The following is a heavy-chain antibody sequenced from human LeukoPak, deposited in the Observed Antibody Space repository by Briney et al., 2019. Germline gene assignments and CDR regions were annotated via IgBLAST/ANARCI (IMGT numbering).Heavy chain of an antibody. J-gene: IGHJ4*02. CDR1: GYSISSGYF. D-gene: IGHD5-18*01. V-gene: IGHV4-38-2*02. CDR3: ARGRYSYGYGGLNY. CDR2: IYHSGST. Sequence: SETLSLTCTVSGYSISSGYFWGWIRQPPGKGLEWIGSIYHSGSTYYNPSLKSRVTISVDTSKNQFSLKLSSVTAADTAVYYCARGRYSYGYGGLNYWGQGTLVTVSS.